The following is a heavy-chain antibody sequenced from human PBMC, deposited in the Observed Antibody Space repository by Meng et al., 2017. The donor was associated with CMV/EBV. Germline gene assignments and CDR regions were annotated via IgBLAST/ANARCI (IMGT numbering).Heavy chain of an antibody. CDR3: ARDNRRGGVDY. CDR2: IYYSGST. J-gene: IGHJ4*02. Sequence: VQLKESDPGWVNPSQTLSLTCTVSGGSISSGDYYWSGIRQPPGKGLEWIGYIYYSGSTYYTPSLKSRVTISVDTSKNQFSLKLSSVTAADTAVYYCARDNRRGGVDYWGQGTLVTVSS. V-gene: IGHV4-30-4*08. CDR1: GGSISSGDYY. D-gene: IGHD3-3*01.